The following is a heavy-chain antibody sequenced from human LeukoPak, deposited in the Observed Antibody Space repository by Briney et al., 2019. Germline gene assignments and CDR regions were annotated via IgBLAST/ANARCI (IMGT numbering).Heavy chain of an antibody. J-gene: IGHJ4*02. CDR1: AFTFSSYA. CDR2: ITSGGSTI. CDR3: TTSSAYYYFDFDY. Sequence: QPWGSLRLSCAASAFTFSSYAMSWVRQAPGKGLEWVSYITSGGSTIYYADSVKGRFTMSRDNAKTSLYLQMNSLRAEDTAVYYCTTSSAYYYFDFDYWGQGTLVTVSS. V-gene: IGHV3-48*03. D-gene: IGHD3-22*01.